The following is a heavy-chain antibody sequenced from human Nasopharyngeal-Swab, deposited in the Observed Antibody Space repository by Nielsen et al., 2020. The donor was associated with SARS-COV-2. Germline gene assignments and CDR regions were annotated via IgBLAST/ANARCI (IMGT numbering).Heavy chain of an antibody. J-gene: IGHJ3*02. CDR2: ISSSSSTI. D-gene: IGHD6-6*01. V-gene: IGHV3-48*04. CDR3: AHSSLSAFDI. Sequence: VRQAPGKGLEWVSYISSSSSTIYYADSVKGRFTISRDNAKSSLYLQMNSLRAEDTVVYYCAHSSLSAFDIWGQGTMVTVSS.